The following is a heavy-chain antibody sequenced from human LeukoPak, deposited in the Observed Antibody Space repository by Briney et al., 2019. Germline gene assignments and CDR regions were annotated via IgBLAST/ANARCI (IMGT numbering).Heavy chain of an antibody. J-gene: IGHJ4*02. V-gene: IGHV3-74*01. CDR2: INSDGSST. D-gene: IGHD6-13*01. CDR3: AKARGIAAPGKATYFDY. Sequence: GGSLRLSCAASGFTFSSYWMHWVRQAPGNGLVRVSRINSDGSSTSYADSVKGRFTISRDNAKNTLYLQMNSLRAEDTAVYYCAKARGIAAPGKATYFDYWGQGTLVTVSS. CDR1: GFTFSSYW.